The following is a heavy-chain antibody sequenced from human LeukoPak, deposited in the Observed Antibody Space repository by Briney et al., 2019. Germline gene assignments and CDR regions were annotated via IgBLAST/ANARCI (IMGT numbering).Heavy chain of an antibody. CDR2: INPNSGGT. V-gene: IGHV1-2*06. CDR3: ARPYYESSGLYVDAFDI. D-gene: IGHD3-22*01. CDR1: RYTLTAYY. J-gene: IGHJ3*02. Sequence: ASVKVSCKASRYTLTAYYLHWVRQAPGQGLEWMGRINPNSGGTTYAQKFQGRVTMTRDTSIGTAYMELSSLRSDDTAHYYCARPYYESSGLYVDAFDICGQGTMVTVSS.